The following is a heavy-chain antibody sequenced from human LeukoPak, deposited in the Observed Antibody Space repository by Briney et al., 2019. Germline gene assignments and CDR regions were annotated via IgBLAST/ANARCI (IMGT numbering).Heavy chain of an antibody. V-gene: IGHV1-18*01. CDR2: ISAYNSNT. Sequence: ASVKVSCKASGYTFTSYGISWVRQARGQGLEWMGWISAYNSNTNHAQKFQGRVTMTTDTSMSTAYMELSSLRSDDTAVYYCARAEYCSSTTCYSGGRLYTSSAGDYWGQGTLVTVSS. D-gene: IGHD2-2*01. J-gene: IGHJ4*02. CDR3: ARAEYCSSTTCYSGGRLYTSSAGDY. CDR1: GYTFTSYG.